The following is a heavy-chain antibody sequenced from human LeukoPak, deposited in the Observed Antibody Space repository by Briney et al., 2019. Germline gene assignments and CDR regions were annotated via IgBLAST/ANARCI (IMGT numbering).Heavy chain of an antibody. CDR2: IYYSGST. Sequence: SETLSLTCTVSGGSISSGDYYWSWIRQPPGKGLEWIGYIYYSGSTYYNPSLKSRVTISVDTSKNQFSLKLSSVTAADTAVYYCARARDSGYYYDSSGYYYFDYWGQGTLVTVPS. CDR3: ARARDSGYYYDSSGYYYFDY. CDR1: GGSISSGDYY. V-gene: IGHV4-30-4*08. D-gene: IGHD3-22*01. J-gene: IGHJ4*02.